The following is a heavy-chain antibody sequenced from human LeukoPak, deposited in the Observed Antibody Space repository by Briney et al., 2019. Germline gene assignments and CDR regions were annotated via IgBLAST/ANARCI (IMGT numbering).Heavy chain of an antibody. CDR3: AKEGPGGGGCFDD. D-gene: IGHD1-26*01. J-gene: IGHJ4*02. Sequence: GGSLRLSCAASGFTFSSYIMSWVRQAPGKGLEWVSLIGGSGDSTYYADSVKGRFTISRDNSKNTLYLRMNSLRADDTAVYYCAKEGPGGGGCFDDWGQGTLVTVSS. CDR2: IGGSGDST. CDR1: GFTFSSYI. V-gene: IGHV3-23*01.